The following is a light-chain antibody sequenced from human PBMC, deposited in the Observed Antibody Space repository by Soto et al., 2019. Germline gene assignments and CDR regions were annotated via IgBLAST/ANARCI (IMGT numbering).Light chain of an antibody. CDR1: QSVRSNY. CDR2: GAS. V-gene: IGKV3-20*01. Sequence: EIVLTQSPGTPSLSPGESATLSCRASQSVRSNYLAWYQQKPGQAPRLLIFGASNRATGIPPRFSGRGSGTDFTLTISRLEPEDFAVYYCQQYGSSPLTFGGGTKVDIK. J-gene: IGKJ4*01. CDR3: QQYGSSPLT.